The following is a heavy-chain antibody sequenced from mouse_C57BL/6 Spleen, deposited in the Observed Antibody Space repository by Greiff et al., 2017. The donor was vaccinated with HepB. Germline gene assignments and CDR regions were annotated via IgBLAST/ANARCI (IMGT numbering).Heavy chain of an antibody. Sequence: VQLQQSGPELVKPGASVKISCKASGYSFTDYNMNWVKQSNGKSLECIGVINPNYGTTSYNQKFKGKATLTVDQSSSTAYMQLNSLTSEDSAVYYGARAGELLLLWFAYWGQGTLVTVSA. CDR1: GYSFTDYN. D-gene: IGHD1-1*01. CDR3: ARAGELLLLWFAY. V-gene: IGHV1-39*01. J-gene: IGHJ3*01. CDR2: INPNYGTT.